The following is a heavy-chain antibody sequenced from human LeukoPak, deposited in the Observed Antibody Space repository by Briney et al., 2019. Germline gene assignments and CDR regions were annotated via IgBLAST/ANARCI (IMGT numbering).Heavy chain of an antibody. CDR3: ANAGVYYGSSGYYF. D-gene: IGHD3-22*01. J-gene: IGHJ4*02. Sequence: GGSLRLSCAASGFTFSSYAMSWVRQAPGKGLEWVSAISGSGGSTYYADSVKGRFTISRDNSKNTLYLQMNSLRAEDTAVYYCANAGVYYGSSGYYFWGQGTLVTVSS. CDR1: GFTFSSYA. CDR2: ISGSGGST. V-gene: IGHV3-23*01.